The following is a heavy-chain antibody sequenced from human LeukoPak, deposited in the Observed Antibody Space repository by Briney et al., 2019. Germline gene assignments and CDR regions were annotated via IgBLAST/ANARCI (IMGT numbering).Heavy chain of an antibody. V-gene: IGHV1-2*06. J-gene: IGHJ6*02. D-gene: IGHD3-3*01. CDR3: ARGGYDFVYYYYGMDV. Sequence: ASVKVSCKASGYTFTGYYMHWVRQAPGQGLEWMGRINPNSGGTNYAQKFQGRVTMTRDTSISTAYMELSRLRSDNTAVYYCARGGYDFVYYYYGMDVWGQGTTVTVSS. CDR1: GYTFTGYY. CDR2: INPNSGGT.